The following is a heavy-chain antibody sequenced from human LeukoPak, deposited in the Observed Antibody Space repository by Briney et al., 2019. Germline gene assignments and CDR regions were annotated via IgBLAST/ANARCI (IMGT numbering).Heavy chain of an antibody. CDR1: GFTFSSYG. Sequence: GGSLRLSCAASGFTFSSYGMHWVRQTPGKGLEWVAVISYDGSDKYYADSVKGRFTISRDNAKNSLYLQMNSLRAEDTALYYCAKDRSPSSGYSDAFDIWGQGTMVTVSS. V-gene: IGHV3-30*18. J-gene: IGHJ3*02. D-gene: IGHD3-22*01. CDR2: ISYDGSDK. CDR3: AKDRSPSSGYSDAFDI.